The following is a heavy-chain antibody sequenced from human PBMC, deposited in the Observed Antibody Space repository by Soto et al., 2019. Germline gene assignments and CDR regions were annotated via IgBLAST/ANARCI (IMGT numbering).Heavy chain of an antibody. V-gene: IGHV1-18*04. CDR1: GYTFTGYY. D-gene: IGHD3-3*01. CDR2: ISAYNGNT. Sequence: ASVKVSCKASGYTFTGYYMHWVRQAPGQGLEWMGWISAYNGNTNYAQKLQGRVTMTTDTSTSTAYMELRSLRSDDTAVYYCAREGQENYDFWSGYYKNYYYGMDVWGQGTTVTVSS. J-gene: IGHJ6*02. CDR3: AREGQENYDFWSGYYKNYYYGMDV.